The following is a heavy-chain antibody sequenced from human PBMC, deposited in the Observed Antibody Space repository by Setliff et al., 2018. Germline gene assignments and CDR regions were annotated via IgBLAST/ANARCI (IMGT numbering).Heavy chain of an antibody. CDR2: IYYSGST. Sequence: SETLSLTCTVSGGSISSSSYYWGWTRQPPGKGLEWIGSIYYSGSTYYNPSLKSRVTISVDTSKNQFSLKLSSVTAADTAVYYCARESRYYYDNLGTLDYWGQGTLVTVSS. CDR3: ARESRYYYDNLGTLDY. CDR1: GGSISSSSYY. J-gene: IGHJ4*02. V-gene: IGHV4-39*07. D-gene: IGHD3-22*01.